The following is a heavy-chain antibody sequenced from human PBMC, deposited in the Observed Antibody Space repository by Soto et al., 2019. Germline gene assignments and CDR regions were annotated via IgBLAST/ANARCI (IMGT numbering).Heavy chain of an antibody. V-gene: IGHV3-30*18. J-gene: IGHJ4*02. Sequence: GGSLRLSCVASGFTFNRYGIHWVRQAPGKGLEWVALISDDGSDKDYADSVKGRFTISRDNSEHTLYLQMNNLEADDTAIYYCVKDTQWLETYFDSWGPGTLVTVYS. CDR2: ISDDGSDK. CDR1: GFTFNRYG. D-gene: IGHD6-19*01. CDR3: VKDTQWLETYFDS.